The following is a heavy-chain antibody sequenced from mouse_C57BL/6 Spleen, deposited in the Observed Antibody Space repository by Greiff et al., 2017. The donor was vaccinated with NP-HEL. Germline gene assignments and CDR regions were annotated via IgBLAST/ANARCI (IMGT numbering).Heavy chain of an antibody. CDR2: ISYSGST. V-gene: IGHV3-1*01. CDR1: GYSITSGYD. Sequence: ESGPGMVKPSQSLSLTCTVTGYSITSGYDWHWIRHFPGKKLEWMGYISYSGSTNYNPSLKSRISITHDTSKNHFFLKLNSVTTEDTATYYCARGPYGSFSWFAYWGQGTLVTVSA. D-gene: IGHD1-1*01. J-gene: IGHJ3*01. CDR3: ARGPYGSFSWFAY.